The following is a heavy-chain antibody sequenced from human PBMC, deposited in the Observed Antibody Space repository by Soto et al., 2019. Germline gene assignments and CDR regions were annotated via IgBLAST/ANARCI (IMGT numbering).Heavy chain of an antibody. V-gene: IGHV1-18*01. CDR3: ARDREWYCSSTSCYFIPFDY. CDR2: ISAYNGNT. Sequence: GASVKVSCKASGYTFTSYGISWVRQAPGQGLEWMGWISAYNGNTNYAQKLQGRVTMTTDTSTSTAYMELRSLRSDDTAVYYCARDREWYCSSTSCYFIPFDYWGQGTLVTAPQ. D-gene: IGHD2-2*01. J-gene: IGHJ4*02. CDR1: GYTFTSYG.